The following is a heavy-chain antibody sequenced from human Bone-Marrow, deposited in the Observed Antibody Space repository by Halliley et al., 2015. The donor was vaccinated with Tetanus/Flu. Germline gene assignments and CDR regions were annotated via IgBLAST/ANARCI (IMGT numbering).Heavy chain of an antibody. D-gene: IGHD6-6*01. CDR3: ARGIRSTSSPRPFDY. V-gene: IGHV4-59*12. CDR1: GGSLSGYY. CDR2: IYYSGTT. J-gene: IGHJ4*02. Sequence: TLSLTCTVSGGSLSGYYWSWLRQSPGSRLEYIGYIYYSGTTNYNPSLRSRVTISGDTSRRQFSLNVRSVTAADTAIYYCARGIRSTSSPRPFDYWGQGIQVAVSS.